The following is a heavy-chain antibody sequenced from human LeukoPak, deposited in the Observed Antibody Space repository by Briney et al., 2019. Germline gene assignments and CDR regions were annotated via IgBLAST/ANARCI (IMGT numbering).Heavy chain of an antibody. CDR1: GFTVSSNY. D-gene: IGHD3-10*01. CDR2: IYSGGST. Sequence: PGGSLRLSCAASGFTVSSNYLSWVRQAPGKGLEWVSVIYSGGSTYYADSVKGRFTISRDNSKNTLYLQMNSLRAEDTAVYYCARGGSITMVRGFTFDYWGQGTLVTVSS. J-gene: IGHJ4*02. CDR3: ARGGSITMVRGFTFDY. V-gene: IGHV3-53*01.